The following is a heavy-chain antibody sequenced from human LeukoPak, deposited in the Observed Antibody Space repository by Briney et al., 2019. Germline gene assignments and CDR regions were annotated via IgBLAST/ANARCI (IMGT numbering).Heavy chain of an antibody. CDR2: FDPEDGET. V-gene: IGHV1-24*01. CDR3: ATELYYYDSSGYYYSHFDY. CDR1: GYTLTELS. D-gene: IGHD3-22*01. J-gene: IGHJ4*02. Sequence: ASVKVSCKVSGYTLTELSMHWVRQAPGKGLEWMGGFDPEDGETICAQKFQGRVTMTEDTSTDTAYMELSSPRSEDTAVYYCATELYYYDSSGYYYSHFDYWGQGTLVTVSS.